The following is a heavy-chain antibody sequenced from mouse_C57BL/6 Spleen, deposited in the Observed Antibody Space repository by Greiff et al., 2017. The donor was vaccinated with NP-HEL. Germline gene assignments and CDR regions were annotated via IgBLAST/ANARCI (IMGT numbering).Heavy chain of an antibody. V-gene: IGHV1-22*01. CDR1: GYTFTDYN. J-gene: IGHJ2*01. Sequence: VQLQQSGPELVKPGASVKMSCKASGYTFTDYNMHWVKQSHGKSLEWIGYINPNNGGTSYNQKFKGKATLTVNKSSSTAYMELRSLTSEDSAVYYCARENYYYGSSYDPHYFDYWGQGTTLTVSS. D-gene: IGHD1-1*01. CDR3: ARENYYYGSSYDPHYFDY. CDR2: INPNNGGT.